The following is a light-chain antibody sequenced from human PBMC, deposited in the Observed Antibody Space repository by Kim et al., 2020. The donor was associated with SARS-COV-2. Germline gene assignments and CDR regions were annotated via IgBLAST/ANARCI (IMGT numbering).Light chain of an antibody. V-gene: IGLV3-1*01. Sequence: SYELTQPPSVSVSPGQTASITCSGDKLGDKYACWYQQKPGQSPVLVIYQDSKRPSGIPERFSGSNSGNTATLTISGTQAMDEADNYCQAWDSSTGVFGTG. J-gene: IGLJ1*01. CDR2: QDS. CDR3: QAWDSSTGV. CDR1: KLGDKY.